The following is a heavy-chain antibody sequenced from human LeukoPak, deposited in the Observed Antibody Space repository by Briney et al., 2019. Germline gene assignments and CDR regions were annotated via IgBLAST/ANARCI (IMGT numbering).Heavy chain of an antibody. V-gene: IGHV3-9*01. CDR3: AKDYALTGYAGDAYDY. Sequence: SLRLSCGASVYTFDDNAMHWVPDAPGRGGEGVSRICWNSGSIGYADSVKGRFTISRDNAKNSLYLQMNSLRAEDTALYYCAKDYALTGYAGDAYDYWGQGTLVTVSS. CDR1: VYTFDDNA. CDR2: ICWNSGSI. J-gene: IGHJ4*02. D-gene: IGHD3-9*01.